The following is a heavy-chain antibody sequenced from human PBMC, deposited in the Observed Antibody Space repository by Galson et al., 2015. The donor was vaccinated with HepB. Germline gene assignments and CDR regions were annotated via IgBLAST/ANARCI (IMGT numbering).Heavy chain of an antibody. V-gene: IGHV1-2*04. CDR3: ARAPRGSSWITWFDP. D-gene: IGHD6-13*01. CDR1: GYTFTGYY. Sequence: SVKVSCKASGYTFTGYYIHWVRQAPGQGLEWMGWINPNSGGTNYAQKFQGWVTMTRDTSISTAYMELSRLRSDDTAVYYCARAPRGSSWITWFDPWGQGTLVTVSS. J-gene: IGHJ5*02. CDR2: INPNSGGT.